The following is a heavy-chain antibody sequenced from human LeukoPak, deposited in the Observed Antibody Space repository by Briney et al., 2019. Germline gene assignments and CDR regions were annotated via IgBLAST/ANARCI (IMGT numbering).Heavy chain of an antibody. V-gene: IGHV4-61*05. CDR2: IYYRGGT. CDR1: GGSISSSSYY. CDR3: ARHLLVGGSGSYPLDS. Sequence: SETLSLTCTVSGGSISSSSYYWTWIRQPPGKGLEWIGYIYYRGGTTYNPSLKSRVTMSVDTPKNQFSLNLSSMTVSNTAVYYGARHLLVGGSGSYPLDSWGQGTLVTVSS. J-gene: IGHJ4*02. D-gene: IGHD3-10*01.